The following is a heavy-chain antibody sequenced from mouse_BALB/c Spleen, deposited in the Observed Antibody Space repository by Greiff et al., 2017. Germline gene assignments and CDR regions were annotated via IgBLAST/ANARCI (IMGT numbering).Heavy chain of an antibody. Sequence: EVQLQESGAELVKPGASVKLSCTASGFNIKDTYMHWVKQRPEQGLEWIGRIDPASGNTKYDPKFQCKATITEDTSSNTAYLQLSSLTSEDTAVYYCTRGWDYDEGSGFAYWGQGTLVTVSA. J-gene: IGHJ3*01. CDR3: TRGWDYDEGSGFAY. V-gene: IGHV14-3*02. CDR1: GFNIKDTY. CDR2: IDPASGNT. D-gene: IGHD2-4*01.